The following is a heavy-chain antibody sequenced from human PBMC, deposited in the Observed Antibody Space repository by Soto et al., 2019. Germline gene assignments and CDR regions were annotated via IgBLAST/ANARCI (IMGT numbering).Heavy chain of an antibody. CDR1: GGSISSGDYS. J-gene: IGHJ5*02. V-gene: IGHV4-30-2*01. Sequence: SETLSLTCAVSGGSISSGDYSWSWIRQPPGKGLEWIGYIYHSGSTYYNPSLKSRVTISIDSSKNQFSLKLSSVTAADTAVYYCARGVPPYYDFWSGYYSLPWFDPWGQGTLVTVSS. D-gene: IGHD3-3*01. CDR3: ARGVPPYYDFWSGYYSLPWFDP. CDR2: IYHSGST.